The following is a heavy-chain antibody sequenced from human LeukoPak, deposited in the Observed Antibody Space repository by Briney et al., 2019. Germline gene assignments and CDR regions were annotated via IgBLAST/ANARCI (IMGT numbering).Heavy chain of an antibody. V-gene: IGHV3-23*01. CDR2: ISGSGGST. CDR1: GFTFSSYA. J-gene: IGHJ5*02. D-gene: IGHD6-19*01. Sequence: GASLRLSCAASGFTFSSYAMSWVRQAPGKGLEWVSAISGSGGSTYYADSVKGRFTISRDNSKNTLYLQMNSLRAEDTAVYYCAKDHRSGWPENWFDPWGQGTLVTVSS. CDR3: AKDHRSGWPENWFDP.